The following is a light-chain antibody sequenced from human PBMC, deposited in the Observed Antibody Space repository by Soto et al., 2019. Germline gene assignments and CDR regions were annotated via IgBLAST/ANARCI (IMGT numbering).Light chain of an antibody. V-gene: IGKV3-15*01. CDR1: QSVSSN. CDR3: QQYNNWPPIT. J-gene: IGKJ5*01. Sequence: EIVMTQSPATLSVSLVERATLSCRASQSVSSNLAWYQQKPGQALSLLIYGASTRATGIPARFSGSGSGTEFTLTISSLQSEDFAVYYCQQYNNWPPITFGQGTRLEIK. CDR2: GAS.